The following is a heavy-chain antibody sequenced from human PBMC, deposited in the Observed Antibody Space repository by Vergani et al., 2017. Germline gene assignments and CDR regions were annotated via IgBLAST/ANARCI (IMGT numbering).Heavy chain of an antibody. CDR3: ARVRAAAGIGEVRPEYFQH. CDR2: IYYSGST. D-gene: IGHD6-13*01. V-gene: IGHV4-39*07. CDR1: GGPISSSSYY. J-gene: IGHJ1*01. Sequence: QLQLQESGPGLVKPSETLSLTCTVSGGPISSSSYYWGWIRQPPGKGLEWIGSIYYSGSTYYNPSLTSRVTISVDTAKNQFSLKLSSVTAADTAVYYCARVRAAAGIGEVRPEYFQHWGQGTLVTVSS.